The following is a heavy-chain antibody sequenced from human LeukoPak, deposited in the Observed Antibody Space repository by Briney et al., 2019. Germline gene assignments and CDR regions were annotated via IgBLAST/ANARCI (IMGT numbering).Heavy chain of an antibody. CDR1: GFNFNTYE. Sequence: SGGSLRLSCAASGFNFNTYEMNWVRQAPGKGLEWVALIWFDGSNKYYTDSVKGRFTISRDNSKNTVYLQMNSLRAEDTAVYYCARQLTLGNFDYWGQGTLVTVSS. CDR3: ARQLTLGNFDY. V-gene: IGHV3-33*08. J-gene: IGHJ4*02. D-gene: IGHD1-14*01. CDR2: IWFDGSNK.